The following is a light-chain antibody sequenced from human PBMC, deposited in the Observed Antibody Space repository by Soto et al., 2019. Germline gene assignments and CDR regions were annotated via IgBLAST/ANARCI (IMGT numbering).Light chain of an antibody. Sequence: IQMTQSPSSLSASVGDRVSITCRASQSIGTFLNWYQQKPGEAPNLLIHTSFTLYSGVPSRFSGTGSGTDFTLTSSSLQPEVFATYFCHQPFSADWTFGQGTKV. CDR2: TSF. CDR3: HQPFSADWT. V-gene: IGKV1-39*01. CDR1: QSIGTF. J-gene: IGKJ1*01.